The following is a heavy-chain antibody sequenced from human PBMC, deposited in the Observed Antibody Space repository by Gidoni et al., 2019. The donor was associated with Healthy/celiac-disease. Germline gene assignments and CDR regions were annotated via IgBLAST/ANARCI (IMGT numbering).Heavy chain of an antibody. CDR3: ARHTKVMITFGGVIVSDWYFDL. CDR1: GGSISSSSYY. J-gene: IGHJ2*01. CDR2: IYYSGST. V-gene: IGHV4-39*01. D-gene: IGHD3-16*02. Sequence: QLQLQESGPGLVKPSETLSLTCTVSGGSISSSSYYWGWIRQPPGKGLAWIGSIYYSGSTYYNPSLKSRVTISVDTSKNQFSLKLSSVTAADTAVYYCARHTKVMITFGGVIVSDWYFDLWGRGTLVTVSS.